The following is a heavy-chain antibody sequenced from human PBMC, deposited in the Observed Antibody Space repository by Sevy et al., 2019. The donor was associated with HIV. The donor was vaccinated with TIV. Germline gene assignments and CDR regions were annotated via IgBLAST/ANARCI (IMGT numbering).Heavy chain of an antibody. CDR2: ISWNSNSI. CDR1: GLTFDNYG. V-gene: IGHV3-9*01. CDR3: AKVRYSGSLGAFDY. J-gene: IGHJ4*02. Sequence: GGSLRLSCVVSGLTFDNYGMHWVREVPGKGLEWASGISWNSNSISYADSMKGRFTISRDNAKNSLYLQIDSLRTEDTAIYYCAKVRYSGSLGAFDYWGQGTLVTVSS. D-gene: IGHD1-26*01.